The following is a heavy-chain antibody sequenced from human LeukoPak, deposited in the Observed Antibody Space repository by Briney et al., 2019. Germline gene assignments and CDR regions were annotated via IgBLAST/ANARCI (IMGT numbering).Heavy chain of an antibody. Sequence: GGSLRLSCAASGFTFSSYSMNWVRQAPGKGLEWVSSISSSSSYIYYADSVKGRFTISRDNAKNSLYLQMNSLRAEDTAVYYCARASSSHEPTPWARLIPDYWGQGTLVTVSS. CDR2: ISSSSSYI. CDR3: ARASSSHEPTPWARLIPDY. V-gene: IGHV3-21*01. J-gene: IGHJ4*02. CDR1: GFTFSSYS. D-gene: IGHD6-13*01.